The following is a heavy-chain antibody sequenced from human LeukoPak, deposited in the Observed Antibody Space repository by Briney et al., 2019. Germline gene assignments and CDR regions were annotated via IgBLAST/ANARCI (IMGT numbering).Heavy chain of an antibody. V-gene: IGHV3-33*01. D-gene: IGHD3-9*01. CDR3: ARARLGTVTGYHFDY. Sequence: GGSLRLSCAASGFTFSNFFMHWVRQAPGKGLEWVALMWYDGSKTYYVDSVKGRFTISRDNSKDTVYLQMNSLRAEDTAVYHCARARLGTVTGYHFDYWGQGIPVTVSS. J-gene: IGHJ4*02. CDR1: GFTFSNFF. CDR2: MWYDGSKT.